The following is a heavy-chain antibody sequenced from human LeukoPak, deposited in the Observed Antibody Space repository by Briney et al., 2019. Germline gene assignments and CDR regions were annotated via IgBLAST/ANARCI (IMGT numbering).Heavy chain of an antibody. CDR2: ISSNGGST. V-gene: IGHV3-64*01. J-gene: IGHJ4*02. Sequence: PGGSLRLSCAASGFTFSSYAMHWVRQAPGKGLEYVSAISSNGGSTYYANSVKGRFTISRDNSKNTLYLQMGSLRAEDMAVYYCARGDWYYDILTGYYDYWGQGTLVTVPS. CDR1: GFTFSSYA. D-gene: IGHD3-9*01. CDR3: ARGDWYYDILTGYYDY.